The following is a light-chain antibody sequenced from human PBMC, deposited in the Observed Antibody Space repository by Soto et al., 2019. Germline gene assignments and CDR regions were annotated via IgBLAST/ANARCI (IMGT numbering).Light chain of an antibody. CDR3: QQRTNWLFT. J-gene: IGKJ3*01. V-gene: IGKV3-11*01. Sequence: LTQSPASLSLSPGERATLSCRASQTVGISLAWYQHKPGQPPRLLIYDASKRATGIPARFGGSGSGPDFTLTISSLEPEGFAVYYCQQRTNWLFTFGPGTKVDIK. CDR2: DAS. CDR1: QTVGIS.